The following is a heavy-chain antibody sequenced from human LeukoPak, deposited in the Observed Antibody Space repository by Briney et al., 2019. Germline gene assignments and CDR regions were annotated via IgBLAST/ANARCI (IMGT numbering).Heavy chain of an antibody. CDR2: IGGSGGST. CDR3: AKVETAAAATLRGFDY. D-gene: IGHD6-13*01. J-gene: IGHJ4*02. Sequence: GGSLRLSCAASGFTFSSYAMSWVRQAPGKGLEWVSSIGGSGGSTYHADSVKGRLTISRDNSKNTLYLQMNSLRAEDTAVYYCAKVETAAAATLRGFDYWGQGTLVTVSS. CDR1: GFTFSSYA. V-gene: IGHV3-23*01.